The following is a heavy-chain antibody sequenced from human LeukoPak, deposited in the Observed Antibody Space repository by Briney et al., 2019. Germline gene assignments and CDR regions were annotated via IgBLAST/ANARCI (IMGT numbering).Heavy chain of an antibody. Sequence: GGSLRLSCAASGFTFSSYAMHWVRQAPGKGLEWVAVIWYDGSNKYYADSVKGRFTISRDNSKNTLYLQMNSLRAEDTAVYYCARTSNWEYYFDYWGQGTLVTVSS. J-gene: IGHJ4*02. CDR1: GFTFSSYA. V-gene: IGHV3-33*08. CDR2: IWYDGSNK. D-gene: IGHD7-27*01. CDR3: ARTSNWEYYFDY.